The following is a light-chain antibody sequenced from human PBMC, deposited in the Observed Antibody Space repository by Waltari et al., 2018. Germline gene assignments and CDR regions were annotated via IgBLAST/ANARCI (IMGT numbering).Light chain of an antibody. V-gene: IGLV2-14*01. J-gene: IGLJ3*02. CDR1: SSDVGGYNY. Sequence: QSALTQPASVSGSPGQSITISCTGTSSDVGGYNYVSWYQQHPGKAPKLMIYDVNKRPSGVSTRFSGSKSGNTASLTISGLQAEDEADYYCSSFTSSSTLRVFGGGTKLTVL. CDR3: SSFTSSSTLRV. CDR2: DVN.